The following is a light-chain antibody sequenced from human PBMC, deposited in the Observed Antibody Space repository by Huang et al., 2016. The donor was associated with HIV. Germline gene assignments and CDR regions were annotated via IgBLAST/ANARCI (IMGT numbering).Light chain of an antibody. Sequence: EVMLTQSPSILSLSLGGTGTISCEASQSVGSYVAWYQQRPGQSPRLLLYDTSKRAAGIPTRFSGSGSGTDFTLTISGLESGDLGVFYCQQRSTWPLTFGGGTKVA. J-gene: IGKJ4*01. CDR2: DTS. CDR3: QQRSTWPLT. V-gene: IGKV3-11*01. CDR1: QSVGSY.